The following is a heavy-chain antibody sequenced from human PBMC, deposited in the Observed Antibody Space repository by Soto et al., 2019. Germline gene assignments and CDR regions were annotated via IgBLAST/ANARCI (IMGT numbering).Heavy chain of an antibody. CDR1: GYSFTSYW. CDR3: ARHIAVAGTGGYYYYYGMDV. J-gene: IGHJ6*02. D-gene: IGHD6-19*01. V-gene: IGHV5-51*01. Sequence: GESLTISCKGSGYSFTSYWIGWVRQMPGKGLEWMGIIYPGDSDTRYSPSFQGQVTISADKSISTAYLQWSSLKASDTAMYYCARHIAVAGTGGYYYYYGMDVWGQGTTVTVSS. CDR2: IYPGDSDT.